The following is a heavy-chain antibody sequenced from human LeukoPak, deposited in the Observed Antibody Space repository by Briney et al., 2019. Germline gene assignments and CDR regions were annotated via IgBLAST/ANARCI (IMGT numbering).Heavy chain of an antibody. Sequence: PGGSLRLSCAASGFTFNTYSMNWVRQAPGKGPEWVSYISSNSDSTYYADSVKGRFTISRDNAKNSLYLQMNNLRDEDTALYYCARDVDRGDGFSVWGQGTTVTVSS. CDR3: ARDVDRGDGFSV. CDR2: ISSNSDST. CDR1: GFTFNTYS. D-gene: IGHD3-10*01. J-gene: IGHJ6*02. V-gene: IGHV3-48*02.